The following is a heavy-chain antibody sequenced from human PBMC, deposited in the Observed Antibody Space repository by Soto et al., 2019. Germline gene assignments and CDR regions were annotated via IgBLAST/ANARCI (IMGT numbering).Heavy chain of an antibody. J-gene: IGHJ3*02. CDR2: ISGSGGST. CDR3: AKDWRYYDSSGYYRSGAFDI. V-gene: IGHV3-23*01. Sequence: GSLRLSCAASGFTFSSYAMSWVRQAPGKGLEWVSAISGSGGSTYYADSVKGRFTISRDNSKNTLYLQMNSLRAEDTAVYYCAKDWRYYDSSGYYRSGAFDIWGQGTMVTVSS. D-gene: IGHD3-22*01. CDR1: GFTFSSYA.